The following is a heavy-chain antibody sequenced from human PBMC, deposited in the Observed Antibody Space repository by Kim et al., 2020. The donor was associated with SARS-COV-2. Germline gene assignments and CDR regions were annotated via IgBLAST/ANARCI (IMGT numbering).Heavy chain of an antibody. D-gene: IGHD3-16*01. CDR2: IYYSGST. V-gene: IGHV4-59*08. CDR3: ARTDYQDGMDV. CDR1: GGSISSYY. J-gene: IGHJ6*02. Sequence: SETLSLTCTVSGGSISSYYWSWIRQPPGKGLEWIGYIYYSGSTNYNPSLKSRVTISVDTSKNQFSLKLSSVTAADTAVYYCARTDYQDGMDVWGQGTTVTVSS.